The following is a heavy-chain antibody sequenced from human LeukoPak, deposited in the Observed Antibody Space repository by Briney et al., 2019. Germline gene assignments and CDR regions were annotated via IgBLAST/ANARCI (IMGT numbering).Heavy chain of an antibody. Sequence: SETLSLTCTVSGGSVSSGSYYWSWIRQPPGKGLEWIGYIYYSGSTNYNPSLKSRVTISVDTSKNQFSLKLSSVTAEDTAVYYCARVGDYYDSSGHDYWGQGTLVTVSS. D-gene: IGHD3-22*01. V-gene: IGHV4-61*01. J-gene: IGHJ4*02. CDR1: GGSVSSGSYY. CDR2: IYYSGST. CDR3: ARVGDYYDSSGHDY.